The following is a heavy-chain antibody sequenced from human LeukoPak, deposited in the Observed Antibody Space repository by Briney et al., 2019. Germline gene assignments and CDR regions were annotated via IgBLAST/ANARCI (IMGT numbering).Heavy chain of an antibody. V-gene: IGHV1-2*02. D-gene: IGHD6-13*01. Sequence: ASVKVSCKASGYTFTGYYMHWVRQAPGQGLEWMRWINPNSGGTKYAQKFQGRVTMTWDTSISTAYMELSSLRSDDTAVYYCARYPDSSSWFDYWGQGTLVTVSS. CDR1: GYTFTGYY. J-gene: IGHJ4*02. CDR2: INPNSGGT. CDR3: ARYPDSSSWFDY.